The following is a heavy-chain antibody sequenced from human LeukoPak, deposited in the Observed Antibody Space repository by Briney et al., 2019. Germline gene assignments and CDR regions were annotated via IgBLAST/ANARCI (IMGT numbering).Heavy chain of an antibody. Sequence: SETLSLTCTVSGGSISSYYWSWIRQPPGKGLEWIGYIYYSGSTNHNPSLKSRVTISVDTSKNQFSLKLSSVTAADTAVYYCARVRRITIFGVAPRGWFDPWGQGTLVTVSS. D-gene: IGHD3-3*01. CDR1: GGSISSYY. CDR2: IYYSGST. CDR3: ARVRRITIFGVAPRGWFDP. V-gene: IGHV4-59*01. J-gene: IGHJ5*02.